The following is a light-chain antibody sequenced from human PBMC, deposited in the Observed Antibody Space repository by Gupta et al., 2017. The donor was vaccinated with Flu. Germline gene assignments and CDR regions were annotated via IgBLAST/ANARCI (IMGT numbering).Light chain of an antibody. CDR2: GAY. CDR3: NMYGNAPDNFGQGA. V-gene: IGKV3-20*01. Sequence: EIVLTQSPCTLSLSPGERATLSCRASQSISTGFLAWYQPRPGQSPRRLIYGAYSRATGSQYRFTARGYGPDFTSTISKLEPEDSAVYLCNMYGNAPDNFGQGAFGQGATLEIK. CDR1: QSISTGF. J-gene: IGKJ2*01.